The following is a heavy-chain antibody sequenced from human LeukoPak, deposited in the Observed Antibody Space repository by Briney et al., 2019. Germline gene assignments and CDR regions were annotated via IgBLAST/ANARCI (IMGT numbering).Heavy chain of an antibody. Sequence: SQTLSLTCAVSGGSISSGGYSWSWIRQPPGKGLEWIGYIYHSGSTYYNPSLKSRVTISVDRSKNQFSLKLSSVTAADTAVYYCARGGYDILTGYYAEYFQHWGQGTLVTVSS. V-gene: IGHV4-30-2*01. D-gene: IGHD3-9*01. CDR2: IYHSGST. CDR1: GGSISSGGYS. CDR3: ARGGYDILTGYYAEYFQH. J-gene: IGHJ1*01.